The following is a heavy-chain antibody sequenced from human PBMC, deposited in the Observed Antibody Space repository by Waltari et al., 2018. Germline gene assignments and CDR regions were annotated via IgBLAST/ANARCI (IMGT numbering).Heavy chain of an antibody. CDR1: GYTFTHYP. CDR3: SREAVVGTNAIVGY. V-gene: IGHV7-4-1*01. CDR2: GNTQSGNP. Sequence: QVHLEQSGSDLMRPGASARTSCLTSGYTFTHYPINWVRQTPCQGLQWVGWGNTQSGNPAYAESLSVRFVFAVYPSDATAYYEIDSITTSDSAVYFCSREAVVGTNAIVGYWGRGTLVTV. J-gene: IGHJ4*02. D-gene: IGHD2-21*01.